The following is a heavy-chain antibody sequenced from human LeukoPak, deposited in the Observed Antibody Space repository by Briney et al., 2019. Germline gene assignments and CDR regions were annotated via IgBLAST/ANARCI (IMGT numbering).Heavy chain of an antibody. CDR3: ARQSVVPAARGYYYYYMDV. CDR2: IYTSGST. V-gene: IGHV4-4*09. CDR1: GGSISSYY. D-gene: IGHD2-2*01. J-gene: IGHJ6*03. Sequence: SETLSLTCTVSGGSISSYYWSWIRQPPGKGLECIGYIYTSGSTNYNPSLKSRVTISVDTSKNQFSLKLSSVTAADTAVYYCARQSVVPAARGYYYYYMDVWGKGTTVTVSS.